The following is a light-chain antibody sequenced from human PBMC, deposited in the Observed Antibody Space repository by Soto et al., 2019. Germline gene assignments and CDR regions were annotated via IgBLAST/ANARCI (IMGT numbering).Light chain of an antibody. CDR3: GADHGSGSNSSYV. V-gene: IGLV9-49*01. CDR1: SGYSNYK. J-gene: IGLJ1*01. CDR2: VGTGGIVG. Sequence: QLVLTQPPSASASLGASVTLTCTLSSGYSNYKVDWYQQRPGKGPRFVMRVGTGGIVGSKGDGIPDRFSVLGSGLNRYLTIKNIQEEDESDYHCGADHGSGSNSSYVFGTGTKLTVL.